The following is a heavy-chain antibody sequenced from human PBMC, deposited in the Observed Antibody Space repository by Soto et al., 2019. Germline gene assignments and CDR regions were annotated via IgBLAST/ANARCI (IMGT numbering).Heavy chain of an antibody. CDR2: IYYSGST. J-gene: IGHJ4*02. CDR1: GGPISSYY. Sequence: SETLSLTCTVSGGPISSYYWSWIRQPPGKGLEWIGYIYYSGSTNYNPSLKSRVTISVDTSKNQFSLKLSSVTAADTAVYYCARGEATIFGVVQTFDYWGQGTLVTVPQ. D-gene: IGHD3-3*01. CDR3: ARGEATIFGVVQTFDY. V-gene: IGHV4-59*01.